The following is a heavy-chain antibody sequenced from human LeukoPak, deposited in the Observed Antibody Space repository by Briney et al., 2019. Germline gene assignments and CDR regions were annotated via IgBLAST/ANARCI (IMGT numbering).Heavy chain of an antibody. D-gene: IGHD2-2*01. J-gene: IGHJ4*02. CDR1: GYTFTSYG. V-gene: IGHV1-18*01. CDR3: ARGSGYCSSTSCYHYFDY. CDR2: ISAYNGNT. Sequence: ASVKVSCKASGYTFTSYGISWVRQAPGQGLEWMGWISAYNGNTNYAQKLQGRVTMTTDTSTSTAYMELSRLRSDDTAVYYCARGSGYCSSTSCYHYFDYWGQGTLVTVSS.